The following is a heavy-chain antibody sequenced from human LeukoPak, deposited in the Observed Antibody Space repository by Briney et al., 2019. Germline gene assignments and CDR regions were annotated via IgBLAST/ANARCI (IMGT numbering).Heavy chain of an antibody. D-gene: IGHD2-2*01. Sequence: KFGGSLRLSCAASGFTFSSYSMNWVRQAPGKALEWVSSISSSSSHIYYAASVKGRFTISRDNAKNSLYLQLNSLRAEDTAVYYCARDRCSSTRSWCYYMDVCGKGTTVTVSS. J-gene: IGHJ6*03. CDR3: ARDRCSSTRSWCYYMDV. CDR1: GFTFSSYS. CDR2: ISSSSSHI. V-gene: IGHV3-21*01.